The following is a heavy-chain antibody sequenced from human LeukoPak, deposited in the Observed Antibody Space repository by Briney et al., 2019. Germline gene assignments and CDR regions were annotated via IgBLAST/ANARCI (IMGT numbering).Heavy chain of an antibody. J-gene: IGHJ4*02. Sequence: GASVKVSFKASGYTFTSYVISWVRQAPGQGLEWMRWISAYNGNTNYAQKLQGRVTITTDTSTSTAYMELSSLRSDDTAVYYCARDRIAVVGGDYWGQGTLVTVSS. CDR3: ARDRIAVVGGDY. D-gene: IGHD6-19*01. CDR1: GYTFTSYV. V-gene: IGHV1-18*01. CDR2: ISAYNGNT.